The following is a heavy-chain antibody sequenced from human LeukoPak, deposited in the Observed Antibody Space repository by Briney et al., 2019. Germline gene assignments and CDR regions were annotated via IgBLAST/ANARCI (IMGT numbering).Heavy chain of an antibody. CDR1: GFTFSSYG. CDR2: IWYDGSNK. V-gene: IGHV3-33*01. Sequence: GRSLRLSCAASGFTFSSYGMHWVRQAPGKGLEWVAVIWYDGSNKYYADSVKGRFTISRDNYKNTLYLQMNSLRAEDTAVYYCARGSRYFDWFDYWGQGTLVTVSS. CDR3: ARGSRYFDWFDY. J-gene: IGHJ4*02. D-gene: IGHD3-9*01.